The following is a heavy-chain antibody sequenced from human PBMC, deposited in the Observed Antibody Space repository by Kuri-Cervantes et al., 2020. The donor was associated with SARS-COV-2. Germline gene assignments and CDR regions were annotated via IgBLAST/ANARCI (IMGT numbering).Heavy chain of an antibody. CDR2: IWYDGSNK. V-gene: IGHV3-33*08. CDR1: GFTFSGHW. Sequence: GESLKISCAASGFTFSGHWIHWVRQAPGKGLEWVAVIWYDGSNKYYADSVKGRFTISRDNSKNTLYLQMNSLRAEDTAVYYCAREMWVAVAGNPQGFDYWGQGTLVTVSS. CDR3: AREMWVAVAGNPQGFDY. J-gene: IGHJ4*02. D-gene: IGHD6-19*01.